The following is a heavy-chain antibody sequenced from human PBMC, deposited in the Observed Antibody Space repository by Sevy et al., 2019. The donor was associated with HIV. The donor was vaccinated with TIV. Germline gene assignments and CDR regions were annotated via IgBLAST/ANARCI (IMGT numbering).Heavy chain of an antibody. V-gene: IGHV1-69*06. CDR1: GGTFSSYA. CDR2: IIPIFGTA. Sequence: ASVKVSCKASGGTFSSYAISWVRQAPGQGLEWMGGIIPIFGTANYAQKFQGRVTITADKSTSTAYMELSSLRSEDTAVYYSAIGEGATFIGAYDYWGQGTLVTVSS. CDR3: AIGEGATFIGAYDY. D-gene: IGHD1-26*01. J-gene: IGHJ4*02.